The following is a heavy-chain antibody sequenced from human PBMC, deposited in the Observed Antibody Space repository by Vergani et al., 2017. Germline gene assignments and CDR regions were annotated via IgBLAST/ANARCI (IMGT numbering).Heavy chain of an antibody. J-gene: IGHJ3*02. D-gene: IGHD6-19*01. CDR2: LSASDRRT. V-gene: IGHV3-23*04. Sequence: VQLVESGGGVVQPGGSLRLSCAASGFTFTAHGLNWVRPAPGKGLEWVSTLSASDRRTHYADSVKGRFTISRDISKNTLFLHMNSLRPEDTAVYYCAKVGRSEVAGTFGAFDIWGQGTMVTVSS. CDR3: AKVGRSEVAGTFGAFDI. CDR1: GFTFTAHG.